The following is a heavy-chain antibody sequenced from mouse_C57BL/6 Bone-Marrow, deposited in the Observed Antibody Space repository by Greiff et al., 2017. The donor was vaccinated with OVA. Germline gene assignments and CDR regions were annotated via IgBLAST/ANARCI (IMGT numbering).Heavy chain of an antibody. D-gene: IGHD1-1*01. V-gene: IGHV5-17*01. J-gene: IGHJ3*01. CDR1: GFTFSDYG. CDR2: ISSGSSSI. Sequence: VQLKESGGGLVKPGGSLKLSCAASGFTFSDYGMHWVRQAPEQGLEWVAYISSGSSSIYYADTVKGRFTISRDNAKNTLFLQMTSLRSEDTAMYYCAIRGGFAYWGQGTLGTVSA. CDR3: AIRGGFAY.